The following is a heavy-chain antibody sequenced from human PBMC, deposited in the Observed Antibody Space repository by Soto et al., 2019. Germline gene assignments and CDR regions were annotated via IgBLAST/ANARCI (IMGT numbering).Heavy chain of an antibody. CDR3: ARAPRLGGELLELYFDY. CDR2: IYHSGST. J-gene: IGHJ4*02. V-gene: IGHV4-4*02. D-gene: IGHD1-26*01. Sequence: PSETLSLTCAVSGGSISSSNWWSWVRQPPGKGLEWIGEIYHSGSTNYNPSLKSRVTISVDKTKNQFSLKLSSVTAADTAVYYCARAPRLGGELLELYFDYWGQGTLVTVSS. CDR1: GGSISSSNW.